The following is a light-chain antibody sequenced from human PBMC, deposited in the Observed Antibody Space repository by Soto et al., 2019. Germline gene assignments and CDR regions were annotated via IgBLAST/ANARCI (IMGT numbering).Light chain of an antibody. CDR1: QDIRNY. Sequence: DIQITQSPSSLSASEGDRVTITCQASQDIRNYLNWYQQKPGKAPKLLIYDASNRATGIPARFSGTGSGTDFTLTINNLEPEDFAVYYCQVRTNWSIAFGRGTRLEI. CDR2: DAS. J-gene: IGKJ5*01. CDR3: QVRTNWSIA. V-gene: IGKV1-33*01.